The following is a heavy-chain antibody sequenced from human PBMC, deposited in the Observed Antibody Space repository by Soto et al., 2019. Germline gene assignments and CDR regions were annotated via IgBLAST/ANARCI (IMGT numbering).Heavy chain of an antibody. CDR1: GFMFSSYE. J-gene: IGHJ6*02. V-gene: IGHV3-48*03. D-gene: IGHD6-19*01. Sequence: GGSLRLSCAASGFMFSSYEFNWVRLALGKGLEWVSYINVGGDTRHYADSVRGRFTISRDDAKGSLYLQMDSLRVEDTAVYFCARKSQWLSGYIYHGMDVWSQGTSVTVSS. CDR3: ARKSQWLSGYIYHGMDV. CDR2: INVGGDTR.